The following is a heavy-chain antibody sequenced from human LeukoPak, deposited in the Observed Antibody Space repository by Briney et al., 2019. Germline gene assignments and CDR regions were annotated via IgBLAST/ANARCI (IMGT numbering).Heavy chain of an antibody. CDR1: GGSFSGYY. V-gene: IGHV4-34*01. CDR2: INHSGST. CDR3: ARLLGSRITMVRGVRDYYYMDV. Sequence: SETLSLTCAVYGGSFSGYYWSWIRQPPGKGLEWIGEINHSGSTNYNPSLKSRVTISVDTSKNQFSLKLSSVTAADTAVYYCARLLGSRITMVRGVRDYYYMDVWGKGTTVTISS. J-gene: IGHJ6*03. D-gene: IGHD3-10*01.